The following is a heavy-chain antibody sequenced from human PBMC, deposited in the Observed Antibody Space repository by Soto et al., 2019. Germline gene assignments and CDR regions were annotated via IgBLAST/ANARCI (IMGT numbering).Heavy chain of an antibody. D-gene: IGHD1-1*01. V-gene: IGHV3-23*01. CDR2: ISGSGGST. Sequence: GGSLRLSCAASGFTFSSYAMSWVRQAPGKGLEWVSAISGSGGSTYYADSVKGRFTISRDNSKNTLYLQMNSLRAEDTAVYYCAKPLEVQLERVGLWAFDIWGQGTMVTVSS. J-gene: IGHJ3*02. CDR3: AKPLEVQLERVGLWAFDI. CDR1: GFTFSSYA.